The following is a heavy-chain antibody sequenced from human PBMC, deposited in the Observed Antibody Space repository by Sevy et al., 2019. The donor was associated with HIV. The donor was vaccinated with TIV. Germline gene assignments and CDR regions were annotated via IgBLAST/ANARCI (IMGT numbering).Heavy chain of an antibody. CDR2: IYYSGST. Sequence: SETLSLTCTVSGGSISSYYWSWIRQPPGKGLEWIGYIYYSGSTNYNPSLKSRVTISVDTSKNQFSLKLGSVTAADTAVYYCARLGGNYDILTVDPWGQGTLVTVSS. J-gene: IGHJ5*02. D-gene: IGHD3-9*01. V-gene: IGHV4-59*01. CDR3: ARLGGNYDILTVDP. CDR1: GGSISSYY.